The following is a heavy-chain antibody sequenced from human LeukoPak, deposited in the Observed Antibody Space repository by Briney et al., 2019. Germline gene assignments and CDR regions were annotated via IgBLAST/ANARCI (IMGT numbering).Heavy chain of an antibody. V-gene: IGHV3-15*01. CDR3: TTSNRDYGDYSDY. J-gene: IGHJ4*02. CDR1: GFTFCNAW. D-gene: IGHD4-17*01. Sequence: GGSLRLSCAASGFTFCNAWMSWVRQAPGKGLEWVGRIKSKTDGGTTDYAAPVKGRFTISRDDSKNTLYLQMNSLKTEATAVYYCTTSNRDYGDYSDYWGQGTLVTVSS. CDR2: IKSKTDGGTT.